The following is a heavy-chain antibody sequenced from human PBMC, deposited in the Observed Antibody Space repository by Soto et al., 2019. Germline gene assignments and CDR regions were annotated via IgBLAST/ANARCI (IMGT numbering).Heavy chain of an antibody. J-gene: IGHJ4*02. D-gene: IGHD1-26*01. CDR1: GYTFTSHI. V-gene: IGHV1-3*01. CDR2: VNGGNGNT. Sequence: QVQLVQSGAEVKEPGASVKVSCKASGYTFTSHIMHWVRQAPGQRLEWMGWVNGGNGNTKYSQKFQGRVTITRDTSATTAYMELSRLTSEDKAIYYCARDPGIAGPSGDLDYWGQGTLVTVSS. CDR3: ARDPGIAGPSGDLDY.